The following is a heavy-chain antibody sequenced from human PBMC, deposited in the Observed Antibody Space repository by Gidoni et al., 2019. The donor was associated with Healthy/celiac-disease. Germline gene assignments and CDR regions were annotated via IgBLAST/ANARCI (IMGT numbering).Heavy chain of an antibody. CDR2: INHSGST. D-gene: IGHD3-3*01. V-gene: IGHV4-34*01. CDR3: ARGPRPVWSGYYKIEGFDY. Sequence: QVQLQQWGAGLLKPSETLSLTCAVYGGSFSGYYWSWIRQPPGKGLEWSGEINHSGSTNYNPSLKNRVTISVDTSKNQFSLKLSSVTAADTAVYYCARGPRPVWSGYYKIEGFDYWGQGTLVTVSS. J-gene: IGHJ4*02. CDR1: GGSFSGYY.